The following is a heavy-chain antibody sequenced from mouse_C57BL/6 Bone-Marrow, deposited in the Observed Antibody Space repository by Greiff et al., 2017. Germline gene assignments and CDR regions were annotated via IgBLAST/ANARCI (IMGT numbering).Heavy chain of an antibody. CDR3: AREGEATVVAGDY. Sequence: QVQLQQPGAELVKPGASVTLSCKASGYTFTSYWMHWVKQRPGQGLEWIGMIHPNSGSTNYTEKFKSKATLTVDKSSSTAYMQLSSLTSEDSAVYYCAREGEATVVAGDYWGQGTTLTVSS. V-gene: IGHV1-64*01. CDR2: IHPNSGST. J-gene: IGHJ2*01. D-gene: IGHD1-1*01. CDR1: GYTFTSYW.